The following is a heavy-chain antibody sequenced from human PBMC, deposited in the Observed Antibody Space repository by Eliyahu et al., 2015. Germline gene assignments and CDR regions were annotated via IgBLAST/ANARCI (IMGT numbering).Heavy chain of an antibody. Sequence: EVQLVESGGGLVKPGGSLRLSCAASGFTFSSYSMNWVRQAPGKGLEWVSSISSSSSYIYYADSVKGRFTISRDNAKNSLYLQMNSLRAEDTAVYYCARATVDIVATTFDYWGQGTLVTASS. CDR1: GFTFSSYS. D-gene: IGHD5-12*01. J-gene: IGHJ4*02. V-gene: IGHV3-21*01. CDR3: ARATVDIVATTFDY. CDR2: ISSSSSYI.